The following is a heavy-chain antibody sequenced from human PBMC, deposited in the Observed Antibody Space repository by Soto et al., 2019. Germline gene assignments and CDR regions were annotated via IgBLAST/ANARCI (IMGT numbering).Heavy chain of an antibody. D-gene: IGHD3-10*01. CDR2: IYHTGGT. J-gene: IGHJ4*02. V-gene: IGHV4-4*02. CDR1: GGSISSDYW. Sequence: SETLSLTCAVSGGSISSDYWWIWVRQAPGKGLEWIGEIYHTGGTNSNPSLESRVTISVDKSKNQFSLKLNSLTAADTAVYYCARGVTVGLGPIIIVYYFDYWGQGTLVTVSS. CDR3: ARGVTVGLGPIIIVYYFDY.